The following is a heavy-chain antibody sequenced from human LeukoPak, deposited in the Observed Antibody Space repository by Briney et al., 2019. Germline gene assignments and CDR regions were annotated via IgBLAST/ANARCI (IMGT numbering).Heavy chain of an antibody. CDR3: ARVLNSVDASGYDWTYYFDY. J-gene: IGHJ4*02. V-gene: IGHV3-21*01. Sequence: GGSLRLSCAASGFTFSSYSMNWVRQAPGKGLEWVSSISSSSSYIYYADSVKGRFTISRDNAKNSLYLQMNSLRAEDTAVYYCARVLNSVDASGYDWTYYFDYWGQGTLVTVSS. CDR2: ISSSSSYI. CDR1: GFTFSSYS. D-gene: IGHD5-12*01.